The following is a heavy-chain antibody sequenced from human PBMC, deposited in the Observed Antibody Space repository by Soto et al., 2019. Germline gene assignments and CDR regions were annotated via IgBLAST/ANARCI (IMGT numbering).Heavy chain of an antibody. CDR3: AKNSGSSLYYYDMDV. J-gene: IGHJ6*02. CDR2: ISGGGSNT. CDR1: GFTFSIYA. D-gene: IGHD5-12*01. V-gene: IGHV3-23*01. Sequence: EVQLLESGGGLVQPGGSLRLSCAASGFTFSIYAMTWVRQAPGKGLEWVSTISGGGSNTYYADSVKGRFTLSRDNSKNTLYLQMNSLRAEDTAAYFCAKNSGSSLYYYDMDVWGQGTTVTVPS.